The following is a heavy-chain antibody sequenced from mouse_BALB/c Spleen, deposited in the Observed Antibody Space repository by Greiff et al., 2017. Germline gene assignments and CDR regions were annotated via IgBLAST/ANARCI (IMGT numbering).Heavy chain of an antibody. Sequence: DVKLVESGGGLVQPGGSRKLSCAASGFTFSSFGMHWVRQAPEKGLEWVAYISSGSSTIYYADTVKGRFTISRDNPKNTLFLQMTSLRSEDTAMYYCARGGYDYDDGGAMDYWGQGTSVTVSS. CDR3: ARGGYDYDDGGAMDY. J-gene: IGHJ4*01. D-gene: IGHD2-4*01. CDR1: GFTFSSFG. V-gene: IGHV5-17*02. CDR2: ISSGSSTI.